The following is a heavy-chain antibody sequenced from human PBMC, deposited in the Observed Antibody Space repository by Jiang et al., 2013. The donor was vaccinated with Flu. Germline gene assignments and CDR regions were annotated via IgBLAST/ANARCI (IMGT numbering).Heavy chain of an antibody. CDR3: ARGAYCSSTSCYLDWFDP. Sequence: TSYAQKFQGRVTMTRDTSTSTVYMELSSLRSEDTAVYYCARGAYCSSTSCYLDWFDPWGQGTLVTVSS. V-gene: IGHV1-46*01. CDR2: T. D-gene: IGHD2-2*01. J-gene: IGHJ5*02.